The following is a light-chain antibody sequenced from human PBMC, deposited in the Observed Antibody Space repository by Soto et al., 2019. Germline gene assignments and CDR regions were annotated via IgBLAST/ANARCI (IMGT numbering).Light chain of an antibody. CDR1: QSLLHTTGYNY. CDR3: MQALQAPRT. J-gene: IGKJ2*01. Sequence: DIVMTQSPLSLPVTPGEPASISCRSSQSLLHTTGYNYLDCYLQQPGQSPQLLIYLGSNRASGVPDRFSGSGSGTDGTLKISRVEAEDVGAYYCMQALQAPRTFGQGTKLEIK. V-gene: IGKV2-28*01. CDR2: LGS.